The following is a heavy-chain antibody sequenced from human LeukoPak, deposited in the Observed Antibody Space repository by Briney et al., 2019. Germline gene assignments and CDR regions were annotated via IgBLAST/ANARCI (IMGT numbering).Heavy chain of an antibody. Sequence: PSETLSLTCAVYGGSFSGYYWSWIRQPPGKGLEWIGEINNSGSTNYNPSLKSRVTISVDTSKNQFSLKLSSVTAADTAVYYCARGLGSYGSNYYYYYMDVWGKGTTVTVSS. J-gene: IGHJ6*03. CDR1: GGSFSGYY. CDR3: ARGLGSYGSNYYYYYMDV. CDR2: INNSGST. V-gene: IGHV4-34*01. D-gene: IGHD5-18*01.